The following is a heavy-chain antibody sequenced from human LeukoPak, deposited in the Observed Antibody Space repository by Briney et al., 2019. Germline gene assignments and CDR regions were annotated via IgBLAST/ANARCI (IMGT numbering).Heavy chain of an antibody. CDR1: GITVSSYA. CDR2: ISGSGGST. J-gene: IGHJ2*01. D-gene: IGHD2-2*01. CDR3: AKRTEYCSSTRCAFWYFDL. Sequence: GGSLRLSCAASGITVSSYAMSWVRQAPGKVLDWVSSISGSGGSTHYADSVKGRFTISRDNAKNTLYLQMDSLRGEDTAVYYCAKRTEYCSSTRCAFWYFDLWGRGTLVTVSS. V-gene: IGHV3-23*01.